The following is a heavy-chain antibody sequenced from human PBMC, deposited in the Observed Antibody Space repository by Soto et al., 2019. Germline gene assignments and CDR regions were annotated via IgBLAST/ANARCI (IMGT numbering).Heavy chain of an antibody. CDR3: ARGGTPSPGES. Sequence: GGSLRLSCAASVSTGSGNYMHWVRQGPGKGLEWVSVIYAGGSSYYAESVKGRFTVSRDDSKNTLYLQMNSLRPDDTAVYFCARGGTPSPGESWGRGTLVTVSS. V-gene: IGHV3-53*01. CDR2: IYAGGSS. J-gene: IGHJ5*02. CDR1: VSTGSGNY. D-gene: IGHD3-16*01.